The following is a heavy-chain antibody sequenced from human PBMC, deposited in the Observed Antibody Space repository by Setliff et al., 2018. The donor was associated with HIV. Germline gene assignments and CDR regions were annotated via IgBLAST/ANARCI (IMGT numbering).Heavy chain of an antibody. CDR1: GDFFSSDYY. V-gene: IGHV4-38-2*02. Sequence: SETLSLTCTVSGDFFSSDYYWGWIRQSPGKGLEWIGEINHSGSTNYNPSLKSRVTISVDTSKNQFSLKLSSVTAADTAVYYCARGGYSSSWYTYYGMDVWGQGTTVTVSS. D-gene: IGHD6-13*01. CDR3: ARGGYSSSWYTYYGMDV. CDR2: INHSGST. J-gene: IGHJ6*02.